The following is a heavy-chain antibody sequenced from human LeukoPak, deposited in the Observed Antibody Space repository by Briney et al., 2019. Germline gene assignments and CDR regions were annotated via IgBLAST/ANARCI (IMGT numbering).Heavy chain of an antibody. CDR2: IYSGGGT. V-gene: IGHV3-53*01. Sequence: GGSLRLSCAASGFTVSSNYMSWVRQAPGKGLEWVSVIYSGGGTYYADSVKGRFTISRDNSKNTLYLQMNSLRAEDTAVYYCAREGLAAAGTKVYGAFDIWGQGTMVTVSS. CDR1: GFTVSSNY. CDR3: AREGLAAAGTKVYGAFDI. J-gene: IGHJ3*02. D-gene: IGHD6-13*01.